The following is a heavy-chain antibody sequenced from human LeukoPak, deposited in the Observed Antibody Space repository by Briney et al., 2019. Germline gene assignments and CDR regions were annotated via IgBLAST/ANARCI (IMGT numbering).Heavy chain of an antibody. CDR3: ARARGGPAPEFDY. CDR2: IIPILGIA. D-gene: IGHD1-26*01. J-gene: IGHJ4*02. Sequence: ASVTVSCKASGGTFSSYAISWVRQAPGQGLEWMGRIIPILGIANYAQKFQGRVTITADKSTSTAYMELSSLRSEDTAVYYCARARGGPAPEFDYWGQGTLVTVSS. V-gene: IGHV1-69*04. CDR1: GGTFSSYA.